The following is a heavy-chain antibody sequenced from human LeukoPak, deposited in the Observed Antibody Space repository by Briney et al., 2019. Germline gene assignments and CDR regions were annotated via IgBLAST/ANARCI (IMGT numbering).Heavy chain of an antibody. CDR3: ARVVISGREPPYSSSGFDY. CDR2: IYSGGST. J-gene: IGHJ4*02. Sequence: GGSLRLSCAASGLTVRSNYMNWVRQAPGKGLEWVSVIYSGGSTYYADSVKGRFNISRDNSKNTLYLQMNSLRAEDTAVYYCARVVISGREPPYSSSGFDYWGQGTLVTVSS. D-gene: IGHD6-6*01. V-gene: IGHV3-53*01. CDR1: GLTVRSNY.